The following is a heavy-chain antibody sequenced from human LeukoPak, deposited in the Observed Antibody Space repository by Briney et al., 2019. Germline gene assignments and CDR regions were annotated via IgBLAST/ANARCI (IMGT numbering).Heavy chain of an antibody. CDR2: IKQDETEK. Sequence: GGSLRLSCTASGFTLSNFWMGWVRQAPGKGLEWVANIKQDETEKFYLGSVKGRFTISRDNPKNTVYLQMNSLSAEDTAVYYCAKGPAPYCSGGSCYSPHWYFDLWGRGTLVTVSS. CDR1: GFTLSNFW. V-gene: IGHV3-7*03. J-gene: IGHJ2*01. D-gene: IGHD2-15*01. CDR3: AKGPAPYCSGGSCYSPHWYFDL.